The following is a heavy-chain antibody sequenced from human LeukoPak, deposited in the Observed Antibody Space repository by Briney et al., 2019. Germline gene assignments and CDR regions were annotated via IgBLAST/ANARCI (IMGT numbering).Heavy chain of an antibody. D-gene: IGHD2-21*02. J-gene: IGHJ4*02. Sequence: PGGSLRLSCTASGFIFSTHGMHWVRQAPGKGLEWVALIRYDGSNTYYADSVKGRFTISRDNSKNTVYLQLNTLRPEDTAVYYCAKDLGWAGGVTAIRALDYWGQGTLVTVSS. CDR1: GFIFSTHG. V-gene: IGHV3-30*02. CDR3: AKDLGWAGGVTAIRALDY. CDR2: IRYDGSNT.